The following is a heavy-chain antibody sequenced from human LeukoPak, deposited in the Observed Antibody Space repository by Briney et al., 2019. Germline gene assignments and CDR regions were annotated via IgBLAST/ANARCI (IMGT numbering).Heavy chain of an antibody. D-gene: IGHD2-2*01. CDR1: GFTFSTYG. V-gene: IGHV3-23*01. CDR3: ARDHCSSTSCRFYYYYYMDV. CDR2: ISGSGGST. J-gene: IGHJ6*03. Sequence: PGGSLRLSCVASGFTFSTYGMSWVRQAPGKGLEWVSAISGSGGSTYYADSVKGRFTISRDNSKNALYLQMNSLRAEDTAVYYCARDHCSSTSCRFYYYYYMDVWGKGTTVTVSS.